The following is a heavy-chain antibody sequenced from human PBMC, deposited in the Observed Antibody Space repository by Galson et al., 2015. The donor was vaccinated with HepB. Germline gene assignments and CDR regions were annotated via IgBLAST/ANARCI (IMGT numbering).Heavy chain of an antibody. J-gene: IGHJ4*02. CDR3: ARHGPEIETTRGPFDY. D-gene: IGHD1-7*01. Sequence: QSGAEVKKPGESLKISSKGSGYSFTSYWIGWVRQMPGKGLEWMGIIYPGDSDTRYSPSFQGQVTISADKSISTAYLQWSSLKASDTAMYYCARHGPEIETTRGPFDYWGQGTLVTVSS. CDR1: GYSFTSYW. CDR2: IYPGDSDT. V-gene: IGHV5-51*01.